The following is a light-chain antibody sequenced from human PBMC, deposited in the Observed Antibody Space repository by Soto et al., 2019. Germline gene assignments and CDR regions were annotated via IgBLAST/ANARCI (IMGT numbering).Light chain of an antibody. J-gene: IGLJ1*01. CDR1: SSDVGGYNY. Sequence: QSALTQPASVSGSPGQSITISCTGTSSDVGGYNYVSWYQQHPGKAPKLMIYEVSNRPSGVSNRFSRSKSGNTASLTISGLQADDEADYYCSSYTSSSTDYVFGTGPKLTVL. CDR2: EVS. V-gene: IGLV2-14*01. CDR3: SSYTSSSTDYV.